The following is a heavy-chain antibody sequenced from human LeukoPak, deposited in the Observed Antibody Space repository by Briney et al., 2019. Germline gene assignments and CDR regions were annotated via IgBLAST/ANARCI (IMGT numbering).Heavy chain of an antibody. V-gene: IGHV3-20*01. CDR1: GFTFDDYG. Sequence: GGSLRLSCAASGFTFDDYGMSWVRQAPGKGLEWVSGINWNGGSTGYADSVKGRFTISRDNAKNSLYLQMNSLRAEDTALYHCARXGSADSLYAFDIWGQGTMVTVSS. D-gene: IGHD2-15*01. J-gene: IGHJ3*02. CDR3: ARXGSADSLYAFDI. CDR2: INWNGGST.